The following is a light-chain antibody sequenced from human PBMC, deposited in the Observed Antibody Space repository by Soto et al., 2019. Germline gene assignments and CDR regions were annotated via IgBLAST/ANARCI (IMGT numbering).Light chain of an antibody. CDR1: SSDVGGYNY. Sequence: QSVLTQPPSASGCPGQSVTISCTGTSSDVGGYNYVSWYQQHPGKAPKVMIYEVNKRPSGVPDRFSGSKSGNTASLTVSGLQAEDEADYFCKSYTSSSAVFGGGTQLTVL. V-gene: IGLV2-8*01. J-gene: IGLJ7*01. CDR3: KSYTSSSAV. CDR2: EVN.